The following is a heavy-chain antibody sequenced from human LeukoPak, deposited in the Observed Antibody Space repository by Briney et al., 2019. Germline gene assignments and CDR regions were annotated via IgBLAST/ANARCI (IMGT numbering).Heavy chain of an antibody. CDR2: IYTSGGT. D-gene: IGHD6-6*01. J-gene: IGHJ4*02. CDR3: ARLTRLSTSPDRYYLDY. Sequence: SETLSLTCTVSDDSISSYYWSWIRQPPGKGLEWIGYIYTSGGTNYIPSLKGRVTISIDTSKNQFSLKLSSVTAADSAVYYCARLTRLSTSPDRYYLDYWGQGTLVTVSS. V-gene: IGHV4-4*09. CDR1: DDSISSYY.